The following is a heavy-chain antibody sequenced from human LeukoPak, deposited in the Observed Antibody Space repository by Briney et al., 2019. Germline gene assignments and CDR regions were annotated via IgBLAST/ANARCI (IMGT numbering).Heavy chain of an antibody. D-gene: IGHD2-21*01. CDR1: EYTFTVYH. Sequence: AAVKLSCKAPEYTFTVYHIHWVRMAHGQGVEWMPWINLNSGETNYAQKFQGRVTMTSDTSISTVYIEVGSLRFDDTAVYYDALIPGGGCAFVFWGEGTVVCVSS. CDR3: ALIPGGGCAFVF. CDR2: INLNSGET. V-gene: IGHV1-2*02. J-gene: IGHJ4*02.